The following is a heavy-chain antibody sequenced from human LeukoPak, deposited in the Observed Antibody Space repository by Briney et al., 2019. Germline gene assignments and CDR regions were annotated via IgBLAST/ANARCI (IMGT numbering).Heavy chain of an antibody. Sequence: GGSLRLSCTTSGFILSDFYMTWIRQAPGKGLEWISYISGSGSTIYYADFVKGRFTISRDNTKKSLYLYMKNLRVEDTAVYYCAIEGLTSGLPAYWGQGTLVTVSS. CDR1: GFILSDFY. D-gene: IGHD3-10*01. J-gene: IGHJ4*02. CDR2: ISGSGSTI. CDR3: AIEGLTSGLPAY. V-gene: IGHV3-11*01.